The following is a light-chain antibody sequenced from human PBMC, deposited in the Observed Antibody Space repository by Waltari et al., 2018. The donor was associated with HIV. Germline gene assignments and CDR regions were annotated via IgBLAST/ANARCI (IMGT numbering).Light chain of an antibody. V-gene: IGKV2-28*01. J-gene: IGKJ4*01. Sequence: DIVMTQSPLSLPVPPGEPASISCRSSQSLLHRNGFNYVDWYLQKPGQSPQLLIYLGSNRASGVPDRFSGSGSGTDFTLKIRRVEAEDVGVYYCMQALQGVSFGGGTKVEIK. CDR3: MQALQGVS. CDR2: LGS. CDR1: QSLLHRNGFNY.